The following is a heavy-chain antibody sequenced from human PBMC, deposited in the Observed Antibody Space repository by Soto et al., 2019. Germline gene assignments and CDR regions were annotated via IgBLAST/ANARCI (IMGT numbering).Heavy chain of an antibody. CDR2: IYYSGST. V-gene: IGHV4-59*01. Sequence: TLSLTCTVSGGSISSYYWSWIRQPPGKGLEWIGYIYYSGSTNYNPSLKSRVTISVDTSKNQFSLKLSSVTAADTAVYYCARDIAAAGPGTSDYWGQGTLVTVSS. CDR3: ARDIAAAGPGTSDY. D-gene: IGHD6-13*01. CDR1: GGSISSYY. J-gene: IGHJ4*02.